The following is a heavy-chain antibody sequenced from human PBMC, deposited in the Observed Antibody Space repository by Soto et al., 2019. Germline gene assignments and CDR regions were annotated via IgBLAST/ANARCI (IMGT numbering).Heavy chain of an antibody. D-gene: IGHD3-10*01. V-gene: IGHV4-59*08. CDR1: GGSITNYY. CDR2: NNYAGYS. J-gene: IGHJ6*02. Sequence: QVQLQESGPGLVKPSETLSLTCTVSGGSITNYYCSWFRQPPGKGLEWIGYNNYAGYSAYNLSLKRRVSLSLDVSKTQFSLMLQSVTATATAVYYCARHGFGPLHGLVDVWGPGTTVIVSS. CDR3: ARHGFGPLHGLVDV.